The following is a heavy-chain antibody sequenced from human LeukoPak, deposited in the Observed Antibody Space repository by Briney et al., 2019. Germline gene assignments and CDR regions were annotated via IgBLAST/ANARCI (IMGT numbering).Heavy chain of an antibody. Sequence: SETLSLTCTVSGGSISSSSYYCGWIRQPPGKGLEWIGSIYYSGSTYYNPSLKSRVTISVDTSKNQFSLKLSSVTAADTAVYYCARPRIAVAGTGWFDPWGQGTLVTVSS. V-gene: IGHV4-39*01. D-gene: IGHD6-19*01. CDR1: GGSISSSSYY. CDR2: IYYSGST. CDR3: ARPRIAVAGTGWFDP. J-gene: IGHJ5*02.